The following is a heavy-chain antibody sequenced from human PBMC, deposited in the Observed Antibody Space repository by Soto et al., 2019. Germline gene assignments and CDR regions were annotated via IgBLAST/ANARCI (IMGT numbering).Heavy chain of an antibody. Sequence: TLXLTCTVSGGSISSGGYYWSWIRQHPGKGLEWMGXIYYSXRTYHKQSLKXXITKSVDTXKSQSSLKLSSVNDADTAVYYCARAGAVNWFDPWGKGTLVTVYS. CDR1: GGSISSGGYY. CDR2: IYYSXRT. J-gene: IGHJ5*02. CDR3: ARAGAVNWFDP. V-gene: IGHV4-31*01.